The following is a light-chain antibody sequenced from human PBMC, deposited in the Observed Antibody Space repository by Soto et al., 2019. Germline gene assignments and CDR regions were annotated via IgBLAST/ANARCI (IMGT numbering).Light chain of an antibody. CDR1: SSDVGGYNY. Sequence: QSALTQPPSASGSPGQSVTISCIGTSSDVGGYNYVSWYQQHPGKAPKLMIYAVSKRPSGVPDRFSGSKSGNTASLTVSGLQAEDEADYYCSSYAASNNLGVFGGGTKLTVL. J-gene: IGLJ2*01. CDR3: SSYAASNNLGV. CDR2: AVS. V-gene: IGLV2-8*01.